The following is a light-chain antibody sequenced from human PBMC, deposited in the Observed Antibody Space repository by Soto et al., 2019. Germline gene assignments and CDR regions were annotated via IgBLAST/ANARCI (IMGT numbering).Light chain of an antibody. J-gene: IGLJ2*01. V-gene: IGLV7-43*01. CDR3: LLYYGGAVV. CDR2: STS. CDR1: TGAVTSGYY. Sequence: QTVVTQEPSLTVSPGGTVTLTCASSTGAVTSGYYPNRFQQKPGQAPRALIYSTSNKYSWTPARFSGSLLGGKAALTLSGVQPEDEAEYYCLLYYGGAVVFGGGTKLTVL.